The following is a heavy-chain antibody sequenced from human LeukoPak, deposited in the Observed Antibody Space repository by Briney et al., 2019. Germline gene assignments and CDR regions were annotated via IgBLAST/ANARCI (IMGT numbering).Heavy chain of an antibody. J-gene: IGHJ4*02. CDR2: ISAYNGNT. CDR3: ARDQRITMVRGVQPYDY. V-gene: IGHV1-18*01. D-gene: IGHD3-10*01. CDR1: GYTFTSYG. Sequence: ASVKVSCKASGYTFTSYGISWVRQAPGQGLEWMGWISAYNGNTNYAQKLQGRVTMTTDTSTSTAYMELRSLRSGDTAVYYCARDQRITMVRGVQPYDYWGQGTLVTVSS.